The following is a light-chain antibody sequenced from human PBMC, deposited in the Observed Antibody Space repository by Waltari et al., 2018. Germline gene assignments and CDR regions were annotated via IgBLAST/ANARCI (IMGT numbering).Light chain of an antibody. CDR3: AVWDDNLSGVV. CDR1: RSNIGVNV. J-gene: IGLJ1*01. CDR2: TND. V-gene: IGLV1-44*01. Sequence: QSVLAQPPSVSGPPGQRVPILCSGGRSNIGVNVVNWYQHLPGTSPRLLIFTNDQRPSGVPDRFSGSKSGTSASLAISGLQSEDEGHYYCAVWDDNLSGVVFGAGTQVTVL.